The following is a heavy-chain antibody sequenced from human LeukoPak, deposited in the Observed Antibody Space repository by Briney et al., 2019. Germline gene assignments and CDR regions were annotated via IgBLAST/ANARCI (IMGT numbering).Heavy chain of an antibody. V-gene: IGHV1-46*01. J-gene: IGHJ4*02. Sequence: ASVKVSCKASGYTFTGYHMHWVRQAPGQGLEWMGMIYPRDGSTSYAQKFQGRVTVTRDTSTSTVHMELSGLRSEDTAVYYCARDQEGFDYWGQGTLVTVSS. CDR1: GYTFTGYH. CDR3: ARDQEGFDY. CDR2: IYPRDGST.